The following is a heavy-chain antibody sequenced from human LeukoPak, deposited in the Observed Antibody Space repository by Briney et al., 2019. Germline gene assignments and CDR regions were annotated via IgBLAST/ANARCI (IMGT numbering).Heavy chain of an antibody. CDR1: GFTFSSYG. Sequence: GGSLRLSCAASGFTFSSYGMHWVRQAPGKGLEWVAVIWYDGSNKYYADSVKGRFTISRDNSKNTLSLQMNSLRAEDTAVYYCARDQGYDILTGYYMDYYYGMDVWGQGTTVTVSS. CDR3: ARDQGYDILTGYYMDYYYGMDV. J-gene: IGHJ6*02. D-gene: IGHD3-9*01. CDR2: IWYDGSNK. V-gene: IGHV3-33*01.